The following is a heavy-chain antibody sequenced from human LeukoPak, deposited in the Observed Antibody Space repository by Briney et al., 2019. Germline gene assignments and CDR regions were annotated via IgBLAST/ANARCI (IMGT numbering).Heavy chain of an antibody. CDR3: ATTGGYWTGIFDR. Sequence: PGGSLRLSCAASDFTVGSNYMTWVRQAPGKGLEWVSGIHGDGRTYYADSVKGRFTISRDSSKNTLSLQMNSLRAEDTAVYYCATTGGYWTGIFDRWGQGTLVTVSS. CDR2: IHGDGRT. V-gene: IGHV3-53*01. D-gene: IGHD2-8*02. CDR1: DFTVGSNY. J-gene: IGHJ4*02.